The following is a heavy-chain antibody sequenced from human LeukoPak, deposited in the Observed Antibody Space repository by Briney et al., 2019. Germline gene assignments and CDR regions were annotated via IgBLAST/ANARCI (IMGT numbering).Heavy chain of an antibody. J-gene: IGHJ6*03. CDR3: ASPFRYCSSTSCYGDYYYYYYMDV. CDR2: IRGSGRT. Sequence: GGSLRLSCAASGFTFSSYAMSWVRQAPGKGLEWVSMIRGSGRTYYADSVKGRFTISKDNSKNTLYLQMNSLRAEDTAVYYCASPFRYCSSTSCYGDYYYYYYMDVWGKGTTVTISS. CDR1: GFTFSSYA. V-gene: IGHV3-23*01. D-gene: IGHD2-2*01.